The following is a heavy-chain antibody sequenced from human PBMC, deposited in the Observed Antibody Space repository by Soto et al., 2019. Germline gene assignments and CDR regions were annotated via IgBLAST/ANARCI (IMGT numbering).Heavy chain of an antibody. V-gene: IGHV3-74*01. CDR2: IHSDGSST. D-gene: IGHD3-22*01. CDR3: AREDDSSGFYTIDY. CDR1: GFPFSSYW. J-gene: IGHJ4*02. Sequence: GESLKISCAASGFPFSSYWMHWVRQVPGKGLVWVSRIHSDGSSTNYADSVKGRFTISRDNAKSTLYLQMNSLRAEDTAVYYCAREDDSSGFYTIDYWGQGTLVTVSS.